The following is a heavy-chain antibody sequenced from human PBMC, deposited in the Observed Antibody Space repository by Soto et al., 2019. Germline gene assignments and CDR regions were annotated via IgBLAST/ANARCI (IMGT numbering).Heavy chain of an antibody. CDR2: IYPGDSDI. CDR3: ARLSYGDYQRNGMDV. J-gene: IGHJ6*02. V-gene: IGHV5-51*01. D-gene: IGHD4-17*01. Sequence: GESLKISCKGSGYNFASFWIGWVRQMPGKGLEWMAIIYPGDSDIKYSPSFQGQVTMSADKSVSTAYLQWSSLKASDTAMYYCARLSYGDYQRNGMDVWGQGTTVTVSS. CDR1: GYNFASFW.